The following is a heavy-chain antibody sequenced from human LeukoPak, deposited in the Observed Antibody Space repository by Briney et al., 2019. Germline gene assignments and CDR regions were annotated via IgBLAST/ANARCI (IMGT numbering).Heavy chain of an antibody. Sequence: AASVKVSFKASGYTFTGYYMHWVRQAPGQGLEWMGWINPNSGGTNYAKKFQGRVTMTRDTSITTAYMKLSILRSNDTAVYYCARDIGYSSGWTGRSYYFDYWGQGTLVTVSS. D-gene: IGHD6-19*01. CDR2: INPNSGGT. J-gene: IGHJ4*02. V-gene: IGHV1-2*02. CDR1: GYTFTGYY. CDR3: ARDIGYSSGWTGRSYYFDY.